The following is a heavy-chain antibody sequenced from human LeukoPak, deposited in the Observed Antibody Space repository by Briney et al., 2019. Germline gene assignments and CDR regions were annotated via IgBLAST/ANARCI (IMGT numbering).Heavy chain of an antibody. D-gene: IGHD3-3*01. CDR1: GYSFTSYW. CDR3: ARGPWEGTKTIFGVVDYYYYMDV. Sequence: GESLKISCKGSGYSFTSYWIGWVRQMPGKGLEWMGIIYPGDSDTRYSPPFQGQVTISADKSISTAYLQWSSLKASDTAMYYCARGPWEGTKTIFGVVDYYYYMDVWGKGTTVTVSS. CDR2: IYPGDSDT. V-gene: IGHV5-51*01. J-gene: IGHJ6*03.